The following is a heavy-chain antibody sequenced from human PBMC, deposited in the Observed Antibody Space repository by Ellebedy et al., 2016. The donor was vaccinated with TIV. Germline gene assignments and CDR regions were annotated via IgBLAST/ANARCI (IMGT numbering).Heavy chain of an antibody. CDR2: MFHSGSP. CDR3: ARDGAGRWDY. CDR1: GPSISSGYY. Sequence: MPSETLSLICSVSGPSISSGYYWGWIRQPLGRGLEWIGSMFHSGSPYYSLSLKIRVTISVDTSKNQLSLRLSSVTAADTAVYYCARDGAGRWDYWGPGTLVTVSS. V-gene: IGHV4-38-2*02. J-gene: IGHJ4*02. D-gene: IGHD4-23*01.